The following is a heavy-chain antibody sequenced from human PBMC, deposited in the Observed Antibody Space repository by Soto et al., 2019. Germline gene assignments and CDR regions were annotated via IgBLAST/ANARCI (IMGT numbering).Heavy chain of an antibody. V-gene: IGHV4-61*01. CDR1: GGSVSSGSYY. Sequence: SETLSLTCTVSGGSVSSGSYYWSWIRQPPGKGLEWIGYIYYSGSTNYNPSLKSRVTISVDTSKNQFSLKLSSVTAADTAVYYCARVVTMVRGVMRKYNWFDPWGQGTLVTVSS. D-gene: IGHD3-10*01. CDR2: IYYSGST. J-gene: IGHJ5*02. CDR3: ARVVTMVRGVMRKYNWFDP.